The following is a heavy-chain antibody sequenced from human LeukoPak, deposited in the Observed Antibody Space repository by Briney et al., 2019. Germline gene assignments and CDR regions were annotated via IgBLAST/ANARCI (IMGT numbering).Heavy chain of an antibody. CDR2: ISSSSSYI. CDR3: ASTAMVKGGLYYFDY. V-gene: IGHV3-21*01. Sequence: GGSLRLSCAASGFTFSSYSMNWVRQAPGKGLEWVSSISSSSSYIYYADSVKGRFTISRDNAKNSLYLQMNSLRAEDTAVYYCASTAMVKGGLYYFDYWGQGTLVTVSS. J-gene: IGHJ4*02. CDR1: GFTFSSYS. D-gene: IGHD5-18*01.